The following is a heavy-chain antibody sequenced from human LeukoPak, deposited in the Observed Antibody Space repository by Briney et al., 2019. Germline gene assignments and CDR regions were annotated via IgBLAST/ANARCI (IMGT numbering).Heavy chain of an antibody. CDR3: AKLVPRSRSYGWYYFDY. D-gene: IGHD5-18*01. J-gene: IGHJ4*02. CDR2: ISGSGGST. Sequence: PGGSLRLSCAASGFTFSSYAMSWVRQAPGKGLEWVSAISGSGGSTYYADSVKGRFTISRDNSKNTLYLQMNSLRAEDTAVYYCAKLVPRSRSYGWYYFDYWGQGTLVTVSS. V-gene: IGHV3-23*01. CDR1: GFTFSSYA.